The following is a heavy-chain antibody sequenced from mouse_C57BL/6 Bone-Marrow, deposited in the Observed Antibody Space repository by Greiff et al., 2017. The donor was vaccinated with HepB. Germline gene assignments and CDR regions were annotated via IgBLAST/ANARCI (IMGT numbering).Heavy chain of an antibody. J-gene: IGHJ1*03. CDR3: AKIYYYGSSHWYFDV. D-gene: IGHD1-1*01. Sequence: VQLKESVAELVRPGASVKLSCTASGFNIKNTYMHWVKQRPEQGLEWIGRIDPANGNTKYAPKFQGKATITADTSSNTAYLQLSSLTSEDTAIYYCAKIYYYGSSHWYFDVWGTGTTVTVSS. CDR1: GFNIKNTY. CDR2: IDPANGNT. V-gene: IGHV14-3*01.